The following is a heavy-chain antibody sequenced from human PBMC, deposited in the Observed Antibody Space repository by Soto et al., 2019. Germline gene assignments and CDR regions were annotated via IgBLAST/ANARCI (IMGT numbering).Heavy chain of an antibody. Sequence: QVQLVQSGAEEKKPGASVKVSCKASGYTFTSYAMHWVRQAPGQRLAWMGWIKAGNGNTKYSQKFQGRVTIARDTSARTAYMELSSLRSEDTAVYYCARAPSLWYFDLWGRGTLVTVSS. V-gene: IGHV1-3*05. J-gene: IGHJ2*01. CDR1: GYTFTSYA. CDR2: IKAGNGNT. CDR3: ARAPSLWYFDL.